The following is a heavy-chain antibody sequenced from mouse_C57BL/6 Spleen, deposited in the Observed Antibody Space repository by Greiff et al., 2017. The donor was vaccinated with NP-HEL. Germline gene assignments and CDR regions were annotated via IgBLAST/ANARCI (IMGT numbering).Heavy chain of an antibody. D-gene: IGHD1-1*01. CDR2: IDPANGNT. V-gene: IGHV14-3*01. J-gene: IGHJ2*01. Sequence: EVQLVESVAELVRPGASVKLSCTASGFNIKNTYMHWVKQRPEQGLEWIGRIDPANGNTKYAPKFQGKATITADTSSSTAYLQLSSLTSEDTAIYYCARGSTVVAYYFDYWGQGTTLTVSS. CDR3: ARGSTVVAYYFDY. CDR1: GFNIKNTY.